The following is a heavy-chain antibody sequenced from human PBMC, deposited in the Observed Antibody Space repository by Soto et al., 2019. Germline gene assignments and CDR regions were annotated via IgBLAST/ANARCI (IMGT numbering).Heavy chain of an antibody. V-gene: IGHV3-30-3*01. CDR1: GFTFSSYA. J-gene: IGHJ3*02. CDR2: LSYDGSNK. CDR3: ARGTTMIVEPSFI. Sequence: ESGGGVVQPGRSLRLSCAASGFTFSSYAMHWVRQAPGKGLEWVAVLSYDGSNKYYADSVKGRFTISRDNSKNTLYLQMNSLRAEDTAVYYCARGTTMIVEPSFIWGQGTMVTVSS. D-gene: IGHD3-22*01.